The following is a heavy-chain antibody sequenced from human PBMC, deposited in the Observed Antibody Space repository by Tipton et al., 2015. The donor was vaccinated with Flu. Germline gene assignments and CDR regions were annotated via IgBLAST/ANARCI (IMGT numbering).Heavy chain of an antibody. CDR1: GFSVSSDF. CDR2: FYSDFGT. J-gene: IGHJ4*02. Sequence: GSLRLSCAASGFSVSSDFMIWVRQAPGEGLEWVSSFYSDFGTYYADSVKGRFTISTDNSNNILYLQMNSLRPEDTAFYYCGSRSFWGQGALVTVSS. CDR3: GSRSF. V-gene: IGHV3-66*02. D-gene: IGHD4-17*01.